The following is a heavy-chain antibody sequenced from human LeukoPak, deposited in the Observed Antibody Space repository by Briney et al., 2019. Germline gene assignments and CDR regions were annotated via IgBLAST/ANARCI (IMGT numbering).Heavy chain of an antibody. J-gene: IGHJ3*02. V-gene: IGHV4-39*07. D-gene: IGHD3-22*01. CDR2: IYYTGST. CDR3: ARGVFDSSGYYYFPDAFDI. Sequence: SETLSLTCTVSEGSISGSGYYWVWIRQPPGKGLEWIATIYYTGSTYYNPSLKSRVTISVDTSKNQFSLKLSSVTAADTAVYYCARGVFDSSGYYYFPDAFDIWGQGTMVTVSS. CDR1: EGSISGSGYY.